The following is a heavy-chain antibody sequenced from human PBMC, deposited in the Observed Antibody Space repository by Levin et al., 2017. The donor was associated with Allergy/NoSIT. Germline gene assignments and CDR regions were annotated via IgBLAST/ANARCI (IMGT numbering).Heavy chain of an antibody. J-gene: IGHJ4*02. CDR3: AREYCTNGVCYLDY. D-gene: IGHD2-8*01. CDR2: INSNTGNP. CDR1: GYTFTSYA. Sequence: GESLKISCKASGYTFTSYALNWVRQAPGQGLEWMGWINSNTGNPTYAQGFTGRFVFSLDTSVSTAYLQISSLKAEDTAVYYCAREYCTNGVCYLDYWGQGTLVTVSS. V-gene: IGHV7-4-1*02.